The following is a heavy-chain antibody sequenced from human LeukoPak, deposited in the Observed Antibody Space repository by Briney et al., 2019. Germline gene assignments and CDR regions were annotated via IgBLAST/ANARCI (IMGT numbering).Heavy chain of an antibody. CDR2: IKQAESER. CDR1: GFSISNYW. CDR3: ARARFNYGWGMDV. Sequence: GGSLRLSCAGSGFSISNYWMSWVRQAPGKGLEWVANIKQAESERFYVDSVKDRFIISRENAENSVYLQMNSLRDEDTAVYYCARARFNYGWGMDVWGQGTTVIVSS. D-gene: IGHD5-18*01. V-gene: IGHV3-7*01. J-gene: IGHJ6*02.